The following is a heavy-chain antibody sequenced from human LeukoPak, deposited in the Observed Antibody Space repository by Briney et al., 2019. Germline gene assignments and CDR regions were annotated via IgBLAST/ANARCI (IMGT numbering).Heavy chain of an antibody. J-gene: IGHJ4*02. CDR1: GFTFSSYG. D-gene: IGHD2-2*01. CDR3: ARDRDCSSTSCYGLAY. Sequence: PGGSLRLSCAASGFTFSSYGMHWVRQAPGKWLEWVAVIWYDGSNKYYADSVKGRFTISRDNSKNTLYLQMNSLRAEDTGVYYCARDRDCSSTSCYGLAYWGQGTLVTVSS. CDR2: IWYDGSNK. V-gene: IGHV3-33*01.